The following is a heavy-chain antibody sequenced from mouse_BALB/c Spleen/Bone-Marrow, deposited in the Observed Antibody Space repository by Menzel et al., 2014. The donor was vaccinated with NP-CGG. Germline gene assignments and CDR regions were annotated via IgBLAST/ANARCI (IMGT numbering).Heavy chain of an antibody. V-gene: IGHV5-4*02. CDR1: GFTFSDYS. D-gene: IGHD1-1*01. CDR2: ISDGGSYT. Sequence: EVKLVDSGGGLVKPGGSLKLSCAASGFTFSDYSMYWVRQTPEKRLEWVATISDGGSYTYYPDSVKGRFTISRDNVRNNLYLQMSSLKSEDTAMYYCARSPYYYGSGYGYFDVWGAGTTVTVSS. J-gene: IGHJ1*01. CDR3: ARSPYYYGSGYGYFDV.